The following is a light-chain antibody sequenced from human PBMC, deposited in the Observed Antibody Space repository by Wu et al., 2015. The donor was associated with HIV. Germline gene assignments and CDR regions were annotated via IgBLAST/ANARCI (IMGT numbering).Light chain of an antibody. J-gene: IGKJ5*01. Sequence: EIVMTQSPATLSVSPGERATLSCRASQSVSSNLAWYQQKPGQAPRLLIYGASTRATGIPARFSGSGSGTDFTLTITRLEPEDFAVYYCQQYDTSITFGQGTRLDNK. V-gene: IGKV3-15*01. CDR3: QQYDTSIT. CDR1: QSVSSN. CDR2: GAS.